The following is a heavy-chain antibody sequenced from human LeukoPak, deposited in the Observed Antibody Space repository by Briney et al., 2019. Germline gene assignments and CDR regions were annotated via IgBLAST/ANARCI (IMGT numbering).Heavy chain of an antibody. CDR2: IYYSGSA. D-gene: IGHD6-19*01. J-gene: IGHJ4*02. CDR1: RGSISSSDYY. CDR3: ARHIDSVAGNYFDY. Sequence: SETLSLTCTVSRGSISSSDYYWGWIRQSPGRGLEWIGSIYYSGSAYYNPSLKSRVTISVDTSKNQFSLKLSSVTAADTAVYYCARHIDSVAGNYFDYWGQGTLVTVSS. V-gene: IGHV4-39*01.